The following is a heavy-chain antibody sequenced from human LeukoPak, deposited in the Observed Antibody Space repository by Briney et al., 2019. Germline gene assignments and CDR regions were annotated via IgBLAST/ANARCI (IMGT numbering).Heavy chain of an antibody. D-gene: IGHD2-2*01. J-gene: IGHJ4*02. CDR1: GESFSGYF. Sequence: SETLSLTCAVYGESFSGYFWTWIRQPPGKGLEWIGSIYYSGSTYYNPSLKSRVTISVDTSKNQFSLKLSSVTAADTAVYYCAGSIVVVPAPFDYWGQGTLVTVSS. V-gene: IGHV4-34*01. CDR3: AGSIVVVPAPFDY. CDR2: IYYSGST.